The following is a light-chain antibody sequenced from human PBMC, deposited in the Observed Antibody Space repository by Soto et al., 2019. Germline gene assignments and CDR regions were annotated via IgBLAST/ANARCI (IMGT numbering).Light chain of an antibody. V-gene: IGLV2-14*01. CDR2: DVN. CDR1: SSDVGGYNY. Sequence: QSVLTQPASVSGSPGHSIAISCTGTSSDVGGYNYVSWYQQHPGKAPKLMIYDVNNRPSGVSNRFSGSKSGNTASLTISGLQAEDEADYYCSSYTSSSTEVFGTGTKVTVL. CDR3: SSYTSSSTEV. J-gene: IGLJ1*01.